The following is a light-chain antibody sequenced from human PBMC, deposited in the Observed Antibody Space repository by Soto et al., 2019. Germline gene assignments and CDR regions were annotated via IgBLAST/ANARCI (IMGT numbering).Light chain of an antibody. CDR3: QQYFNWPLTWT. CDR1: QSIRTN. J-gene: IGKJ3*01. V-gene: IGKV3-15*01. Sequence: EIVLTQSPSTLSVSPLGTSTLSCRASQSIRTNVAWYQQIPGQAPRLLVYGASTRATGVPARLSGSGSGIEFTLTISSLQSEDSAFYYCQQYFNWPLTWTFGPGT. CDR2: GAS.